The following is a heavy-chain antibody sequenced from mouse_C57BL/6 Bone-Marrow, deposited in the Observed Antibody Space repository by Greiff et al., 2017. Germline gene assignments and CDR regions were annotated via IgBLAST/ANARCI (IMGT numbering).Heavy chain of an antibody. CDR1: GYTFTSYW. CDR2: IDPSDSYT. J-gene: IGHJ1*03. Sequence: QVQLQQSGAELVKPGDSVKLSCKASGYTFTSYWMWWVKQRPGQGLEWIGEIDPSDSYTNYNQKFKGKATLTGDTSSSTAFMQLSSLTTEDSAVYYCARGEYFDVWGTGTTVTVSS. CDR3: ARGEYFDV. V-gene: IGHV1-50*01.